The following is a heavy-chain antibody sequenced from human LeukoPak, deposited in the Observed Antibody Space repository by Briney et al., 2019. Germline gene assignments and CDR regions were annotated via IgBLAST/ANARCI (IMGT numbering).Heavy chain of an antibody. CDR3: AKALPMAPFDY. J-gene: IGHJ4*02. V-gene: IGHV3-9*01. Sequence: GRSLRLSCAAFGFTFDIYAVHWVRQAPGKGLEWVSGISWNSGIIDYADSVKGRFTISRDNAKNSLSLQMNSLRAEDTALYYCAKALPMAPFDYWGQGTLVTVSS. CDR2: ISWNSGII. CDR1: GFTFDIYA. D-gene: IGHD3-10*01.